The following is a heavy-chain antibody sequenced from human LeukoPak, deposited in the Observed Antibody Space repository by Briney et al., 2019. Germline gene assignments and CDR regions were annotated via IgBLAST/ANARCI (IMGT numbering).Heavy chain of an antibody. CDR3: ASSQPLQGQTWLDY. J-gene: IGHJ4*02. CDR1: GFTFSSYA. Sequence: GGSLRLSCAASGFTFSSYAMHWVRQAPGKGLEYVSAISSNGGSTYYANSVKGRFTISRDNSKNTLYLQMGSLRAEDMAVYYCASSQPLQGQTWLDYWGQGTLVTVSS. V-gene: IGHV3-64*01. D-gene: IGHD2-2*01. CDR2: ISSNGGST.